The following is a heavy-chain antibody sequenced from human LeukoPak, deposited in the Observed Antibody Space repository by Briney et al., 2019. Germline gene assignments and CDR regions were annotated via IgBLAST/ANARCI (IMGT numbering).Heavy chain of an antibody. CDR1: GFTFSDYY. D-gene: IGHD6-13*01. V-gene: IGHV3-11*01. CDR3: AKDITAPGLFFDY. Sequence: GGSLTLTCAASGFTFSDYYLGWIRQSPGKGLEWVSFIILGSGNTIYYADYVKGRFTISRYNAKISLYLQMNSLRVEDTAVYYCAKDITAPGLFFDYWGQGTLVTVSS. CDR2: IILGSGNTI. J-gene: IGHJ4*02.